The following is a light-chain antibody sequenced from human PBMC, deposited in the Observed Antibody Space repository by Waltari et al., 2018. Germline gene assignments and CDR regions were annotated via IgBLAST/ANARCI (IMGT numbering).Light chain of an antibody. J-gene: IGLJ3*02. V-gene: IGLV3-19*01. Sequence: SSELTQDPAVSVALGQTVRITCQGATLSSHHASWFQQKPGQTPVVVVHGENNRPSGIPDRFSGSRSGNTVSLTIAGVQAEDEADYYCNSRDSSGDRLVFGGGTKLTVL. CDR1: TLSSHH. CDR3: NSRDSSGDRLV. CDR2: GEN.